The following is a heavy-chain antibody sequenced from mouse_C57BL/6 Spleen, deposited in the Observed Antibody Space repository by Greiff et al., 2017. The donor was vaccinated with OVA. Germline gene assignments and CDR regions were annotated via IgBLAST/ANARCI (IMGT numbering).Heavy chain of an antibody. V-gene: IGHV1-69*01. CDR2: IDPSDSYT. CDR1: GYTFTSYW. J-gene: IGHJ3*01. CDR3: ARGDYDEGAWFAY. D-gene: IGHD2-4*01. Sequence: QVHVKQPGAELMMPGASVKLSCKASGYTFTSYWMHWVKQRPGQGLEWIGEIDPSDSYTNYNQKFKGKSTLTVDKSSSTAYMQLSSLTSEDSAVYYCARGDYDEGAWFAYWGQGTLVTVSA.